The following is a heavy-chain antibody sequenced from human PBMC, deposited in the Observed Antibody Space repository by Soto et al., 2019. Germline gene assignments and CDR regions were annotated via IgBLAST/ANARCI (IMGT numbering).Heavy chain of an antibody. CDR1: GYTFTSYG. V-gene: IGHV1-18*01. Sequence: ASVKVSCKASGYTFTSYGISWVRQAPGQGLEWMGWISAYNGNTNYAQKLQGRVTMTTDTSTSTAYMELRSLRSDDTAVYYCARGGVDGDYVDYYYGMDVWGQGTTVTVSS. CDR3: ARGGVDGDYVDYYYGMDV. J-gene: IGHJ6*02. D-gene: IGHD4-17*01. CDR2: ISAYNGNT.